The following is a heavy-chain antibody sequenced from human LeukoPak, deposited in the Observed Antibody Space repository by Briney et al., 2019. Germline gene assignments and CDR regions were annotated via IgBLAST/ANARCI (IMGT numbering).Heavy chain of an antibody. D-gene: IGHD4-23*01. CDR2: IGGSGDGT. Sequence: GGSLRLSCEASGFIFRSYAMNWVRQAPGKGLELVSVIGGSGDGTHYADSVRGRFTISRDNSKNTLFLQMNSLRVEDTAVYSCAKAPGFTVVTSFDWWGQGTLVTVSS. CDR1: GFIFRSYA. CDR3: AKAPGFTVVTSFDW. J-gene: IGHJ4*02. V-gene: IGHV3-23*01.